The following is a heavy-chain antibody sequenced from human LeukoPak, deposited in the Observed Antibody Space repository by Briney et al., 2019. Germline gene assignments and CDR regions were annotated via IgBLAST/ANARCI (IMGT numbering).Heavy chain of an antibody. D-gene: IGHD6-19*01. V-gene: IGHV3-23*01. J-gene: IGHJ4*02. CDR3: AKVLSGWYFDY. Sequence: PGGSLRLSCAASGFTFSSYAMSWVRQAPEKGLEWVSGISGGGRSTYYADSVKGRFTISRNNSKNTLYLQMNSLRAEDTAVYYCAKVLSGWYFDYWGQGTLVTVSS. CDR1: GFTFSSYA. CDR2: ISGGGRST.